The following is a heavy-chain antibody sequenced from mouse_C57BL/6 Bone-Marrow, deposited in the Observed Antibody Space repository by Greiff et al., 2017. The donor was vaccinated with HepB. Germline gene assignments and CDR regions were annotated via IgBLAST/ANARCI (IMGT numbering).Heavy chain of an antibody. D-gene: IGHD3-2*02. CDR1: GYTFTSYG. CDR2: IYPRSGNT. J-gene: IGHJ2*01. V-gene: IGHV1-81*01. CDR3: AKDLDSSGYYFDY. Sequence: VQGVESGAELARPGASVKLSCKASGYTFTSYGISWVKQRTGQGLEWIGEIYPRSGNTYYNEKFKGKATLTADKSSSTAYMELRSLTSEDSAVYFCAKDLDSSGYYFDYWGQGTTLTVSS.